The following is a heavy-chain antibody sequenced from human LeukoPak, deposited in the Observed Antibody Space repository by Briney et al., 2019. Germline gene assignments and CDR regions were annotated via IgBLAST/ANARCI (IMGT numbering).Heavy chain of an antibody. D-gene: IGHD5-18*01. J-gene: IGHJ4*02. V-gene: IGHV4-4*07. CDR1: GGSINSYY. Sequence: SETLSLTCTVSGGSINSYYWTWIRQPPGKGLEWIGRVYTTGNTNYNPSLQSRVTMSVDTSKNQFSLKLYSVTAADTAVYYCARGGYGTGWSFFDYWGQGPLVTVSS. CDR3: ARGGYGTGWSFFDY. CDR2: VYTTGNT.